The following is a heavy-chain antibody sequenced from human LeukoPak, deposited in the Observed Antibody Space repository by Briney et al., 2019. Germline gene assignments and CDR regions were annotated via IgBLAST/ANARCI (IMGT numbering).Heavy chain of an antibody. CDR2: IKEDGSEK. D-gene: IGHD3-22*01. CDR3: ARDSSGYQ. V-gene: IGHV3-7*01. Sequence: GGSLRLFCAASGFPFSTYWMSWLRQSTGRAREWVANIKEDGSEKYYGDSVKGRFTISRDNAKNSLYLQMNSLRAEDTAVYYCARDSSGYQWGQGTLVTVSS. J-gene: IGHJ4*02. CDR1: GFPFSTYW.